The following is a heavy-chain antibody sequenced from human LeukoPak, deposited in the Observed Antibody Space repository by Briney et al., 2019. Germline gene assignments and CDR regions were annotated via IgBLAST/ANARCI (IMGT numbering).Heavy chain of an antibody. J-gene: IGHJ6*03. Sequence: KTGGSLRLSCAASGFTFSSYSMNWVRQAPGKGLEWVSSISSSSSYIYYADPVKGRFTISRDNAKNSLYLQMSSLRAEDTAVYYCARWDGYYMDGWSKGTTVTVSS. CDR2: ISSSSSYI. CDR1: GFTFSSYS. V-gene: IGHV3-21*01. D-gene: IGHD1-26*01. CDR3: ARWDGYYMDG.